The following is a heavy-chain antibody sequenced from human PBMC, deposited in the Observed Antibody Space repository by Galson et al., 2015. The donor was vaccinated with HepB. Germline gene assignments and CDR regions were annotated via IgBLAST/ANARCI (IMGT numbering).Heavy chain of an antibody. CDR1: GSTFSSYA. CDR3: ASLGATSAENYDY. V-gene: IGHV1-69*13. J-gene: IGHJ4*02. D-gene: IGHD1-26*01. CDR2: IIPIFGTA. Sequence: SVKVSCKASGSTFSSYAISWVRQAPGQGLEWMGGIIPIFGTANYAQKFQGRVTISADESTSTAYMELSSLRSEDTAVYYCASLGATSAENYDYWGQGTLVTVSS.